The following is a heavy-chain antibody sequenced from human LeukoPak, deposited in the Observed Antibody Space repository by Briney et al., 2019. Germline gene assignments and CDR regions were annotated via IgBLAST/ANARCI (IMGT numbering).Heavy chain of an antibody. V-gene: IGHV3-30-3*01. Sequence: GGSLRLSCAASGFTFSSYAMHWVRQAPGKGLEWVAVISYDGSNKYYADSVKGRFTISRDNSKNTLYLQMNSLRAEDTAVYYGARDLPARWLVQAPDYCGQGTLVTVSS. CDR2: ISYDGSNK. CDR1: GFTFSSYA. CDR3: ARDLPARWLVQAPDY. J-gene: IGHJ4*02. D-gene: IGHD6-19*01.